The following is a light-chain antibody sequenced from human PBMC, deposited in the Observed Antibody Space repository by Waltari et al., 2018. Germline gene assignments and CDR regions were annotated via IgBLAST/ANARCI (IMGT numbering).Light chain of an antibody. V-gene: IGKV3D-15*01. J-gene: IGKJ2*01. CDR2: GAS. CDR3: QQYDDWPYT. Sequence: EIVMTLSPATLSLSPGEGATLSCRASQSASNKLAWYQQKPGQAPRLLIYGASTRATGIPARFSGSGSGTEFTLIISSLQSEDFAIYVCQQYDDWPYTFGQGTKLDI. CDR1: QSASNK.